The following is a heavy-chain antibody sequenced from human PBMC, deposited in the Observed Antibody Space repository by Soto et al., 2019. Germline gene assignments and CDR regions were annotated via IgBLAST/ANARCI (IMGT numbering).Heavy chain of an antibody. Sequence: ASVKVSCKASGYTFTSYYMHWVRQAPGQGLEWVGIINPSGGSTSYAQKFQGRVTMTRDTSTSTVYMELSSLRSEDTAVYYCAREYYDSSGYGIGTYGMDVWGQGTTVTVSS. D-gene: IGHD3-22*01. J-gene: IGHJ6*02. V-gene: IGHV1-46*01. CDR3: AREYYDSSGYGIGTYGMDV. CDR1: GYTFTSYY. CDR2: INPSGGST.